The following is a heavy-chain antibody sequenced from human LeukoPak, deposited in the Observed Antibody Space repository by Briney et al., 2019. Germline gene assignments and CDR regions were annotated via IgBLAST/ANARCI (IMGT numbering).Heavy chain of an antibody. D-gene: IGHD4-17*01. CDR3: AADPRFPLRTMDV. Sequence: ASVKVSCKASGFTFTSSAVQWVRQARGQRLEWIGWIVVGSGNTNYALKFQERVTITRDMSTSTAYMELSSLRSENTAVYYCAADPRFPLRTMDVWGKGTTVTVSS. J-gene: IGHJ6*03. CDR1: GFTFTSSA. V-gene: IGHV1-58*01. CDR2: IVVGSGNT.